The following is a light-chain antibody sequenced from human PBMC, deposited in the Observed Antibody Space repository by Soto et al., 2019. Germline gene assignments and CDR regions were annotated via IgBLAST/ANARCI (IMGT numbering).Light chain of an antibody. CDR1: QSISTF. V-gene: IGKV1-39*01. J-gene: IGKJ1*01. Sequence: DIQMTQSQSSLSASVGDRVSVTCRASQSISTFLNWYQQRPGEAPKLLIYAASSLQSGVPSRFSGSGSGADFTLTIGSLQPEDFATYYCQQSYTTHRTFGQGTKVEVK. CDR2: AAS. CDR3: QQSYTTHRT.